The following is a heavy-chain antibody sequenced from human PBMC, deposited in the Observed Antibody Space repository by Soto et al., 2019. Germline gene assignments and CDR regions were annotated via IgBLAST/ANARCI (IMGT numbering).Heavy chain of an antibody. CDR3: ARGSLDSSGWYDLGH. CDR1: GVTFSSYT. D-gene: IGHD6-19*01. J-gene: IGHJ5*02. Sequence: GGSLRLSCAASGVTFSSYTMHWVRQAPGKGLEWVAVISYDGSNKYYADSVKGRFIISRDNSKNALYLQMDSLRVEDTAVYYCARGSLDSSGWYDLGHWGQGTLVTVSS. V-gene: IGHV3-30-3*01. CDR2: ISYDGSNK.